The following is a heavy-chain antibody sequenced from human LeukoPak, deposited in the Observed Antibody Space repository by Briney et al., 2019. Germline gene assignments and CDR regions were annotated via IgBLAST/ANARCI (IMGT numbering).Heavy chain of an antibody. CDR3: AASGNYGGNYLFDY. V-gene: IGHV4-34*01. Sequence: SETLSLTCAVYGGSFSPYYWNWIRQPPGKGLEWIGEINHSGSTNYNPSLKSRVTISVDTSKNQFSLRLSSVTAADTAVYYCAASGNYGGNYLFDYWGQGTLVTVSS. CDR1: GGSFSPYY. CDR2: INHSGST. J-gene: IGHJ4*02. D-gene: IGHD4-23*01.